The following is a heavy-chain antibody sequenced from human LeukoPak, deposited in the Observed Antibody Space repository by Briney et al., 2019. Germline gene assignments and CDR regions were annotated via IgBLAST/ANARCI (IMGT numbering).Heavy chain of an antibody. CDR1: GFTVSSNY. Sequence: GGSLRLSCAASGFTVSSNYMSWVRQAPGKGLEWVSVIYSGGSTYYTDSVKGRFTISRDNSKNTLCLQMNSLRAEDTAVYYCARDAVGATALGYWGQGTLVTVSS. J-gene: IGHJ4*02. D-gene: IGHD1-26*01. CDR3: ARDAVGATALGY. V-gene: IGHV3-53*01. CDR2: IYSGGST.